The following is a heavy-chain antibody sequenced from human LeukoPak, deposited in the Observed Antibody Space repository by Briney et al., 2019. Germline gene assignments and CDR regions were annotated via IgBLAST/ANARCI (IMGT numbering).Heavy chain of an antibody. CDR1: GFTFDAHL. CDR2: VNQDGTEQ. V-gene: IGHV3-7*01. Sequence: GGSLRLSCAVSGFTFDAHLMTWVRQAPGRGLEWVVNVNQDGTEQYYVDSVRGRFTISRDNAKNSLYLQMNSLRDEDTALYYCARRAYDYGDFFDYWGQGTLVTVSS. J-gene: IGHJ4*02. CDR3: ARRAYDYGDFFDY. D-gene: IGHD4-17*01.